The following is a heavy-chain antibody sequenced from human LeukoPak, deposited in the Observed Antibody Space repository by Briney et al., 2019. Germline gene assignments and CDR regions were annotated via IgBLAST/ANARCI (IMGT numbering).Heavy chain of an antibody. CDR1: GFSFSSYG. D-gene: IGHD3-22*01. J-gene: IGHJ4*02. Sequence: PGGSLRLSCAASGFSFSSYGMHWVRQAPGKGLEWVAVISYDGSNKYYADSVKGRFTISRDNSKNTLYVQMNSLRAEDTAVYYCARDNSAYPAFEYWGQGTLVTVSS. CDR3: ARDNSAYPAFEY. CDR2: ISYDGSNK. V-gene: IGHV3-30*03.